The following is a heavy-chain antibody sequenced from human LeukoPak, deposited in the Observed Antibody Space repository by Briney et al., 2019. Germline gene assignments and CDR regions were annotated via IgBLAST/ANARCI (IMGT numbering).Heavy chain of an antibody. J-gene: IGHJ4*02. Sequence: PGGALRLSWAASGFTFSNAWMSWVRQAPGKGLEWVGRIKSKTDGGTTDYAEPVKGRFTISRDDSKATLHLQMNSLKTEDTALYYCAAVSVDYGDSSFDFWGQGTLVTVSS. D-gene: IGHD4-17*01. CDR3: AAVSVDYGDSSFDF. CDR1: GFTFSNAW. CDR2: IKSKTDGGTT. V-gene: IGHV3-15*01.